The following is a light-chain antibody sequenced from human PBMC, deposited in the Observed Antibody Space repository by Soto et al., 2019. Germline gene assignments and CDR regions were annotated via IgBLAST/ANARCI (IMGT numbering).Light chain of an antibody. V-gene: IGLV2-18*02. CDR1: SSDVGAYDH. CDR3: SSVTTRTTLV. Sequence: QPALTQPPSVSGSPGQSVTISCTGTSSDVGAYDHVSWYQQPPGTAPRVMIYDVTNRPSGVPDRFSGSKSGNTASLTISGLLPEDEADYYCSSVTTRTTLVFGGGTKVTVL. CDR2: DVT. J-gene: IGLJ2*01.